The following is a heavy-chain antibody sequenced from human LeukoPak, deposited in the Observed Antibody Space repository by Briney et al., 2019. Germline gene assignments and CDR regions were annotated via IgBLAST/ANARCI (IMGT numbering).Heavy chain of an antibody. Sequence: PGGSLRLSCAASGFTISSYAMSWVRQAPGKGLEWVSAISGSGGITYYAVSVKGRFTISRDNSKNTLYLQMNSLRAEDTAVYYCAKGPYYYDSSGYSRRWFDPWGQGTLVTVSS. V-gene: IGHV3-23*01. CDR1: GFTISSYA. CDR3: AKGPYYYDSSGYSRRWFDP. CDR2: ISGSGGIT. J-gene: IGHJ5*02. D-gene: IGHD3-22*01.